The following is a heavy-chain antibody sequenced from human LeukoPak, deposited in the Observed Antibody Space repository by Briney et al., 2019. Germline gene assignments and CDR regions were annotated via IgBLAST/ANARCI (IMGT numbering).Heavy chain of an antibody. D-gene: IGHD3-22*01. V-gene: IGHV4-39*01. Sequence: PSETLSLTCTVSGGSISSSSYYWGWIRQPPGKGLEWIGSIYYSGSTYYNPSLKSRVTISVDTSKNQFSLKLSSVTAADTAVYYCARHSMIVVVFHYWGQGTLVTVSS. CDR3: ARHSMIVVVFHY. CDR2: IYYSGST. J-gene: IGHJ4*02. CDR1: GGSISSSSYY.